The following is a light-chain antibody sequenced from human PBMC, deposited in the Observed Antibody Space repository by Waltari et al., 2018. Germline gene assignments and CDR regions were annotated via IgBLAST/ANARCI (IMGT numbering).Light chain of an antibody. CDR2: AAS. CDR1: QGISNY. CDR3: QQPYFYPRT. V-gene: IGKV1-9*01. Sequence: DIQLTQSPSFLSASVGDRVTITCRASQGISNYLAWYQQKPGNAPQLLIYAASTLQSGVPARFSGSGSGTEFTLTISSLQPEDFTTYYCQQPYFYPRTFGQGTKVDIK. J-gene: IGKJ1*01.